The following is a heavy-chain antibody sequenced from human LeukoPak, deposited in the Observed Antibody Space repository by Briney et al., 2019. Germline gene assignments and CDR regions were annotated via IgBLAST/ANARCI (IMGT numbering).Heavy chain of an antibody. CDR2: ISSTSSTI. V-gene: IGHV3-48*02. CDR3: ARDLISGHYTFDY. D-gene: IGHD1-26*01. CDR1: GFPFSSFS. Sequence: GGSLRLSCAAPGFPFSSFSMNWVRQAPGKGLEWVSYISSTSSTIYYADSVKGRFTISRDNAKNSLYLQMNSLIDEDTAVYFCARDLISGHYTFDYWGQGTLVTVSS. J-gene: IGHJ4*02.